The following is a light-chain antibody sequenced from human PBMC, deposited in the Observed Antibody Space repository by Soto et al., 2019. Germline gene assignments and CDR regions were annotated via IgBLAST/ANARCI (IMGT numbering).Light chain of an antibody. Sequence: DIQMTQFPSSLSASVGDRVTITCRASRAINDYVAWYQQKPGKSPNLLIFAASSLESGVPSRFSGSGSGTEFTLTIISLQPEDVATYYCQGYKSPPFTFSPGTKVEMK. CDR2: AAS. V-gene: IGKV1-27*01. CDR1: RAINDY. CDR3: QGYKSPPFT. J-gene: IGKJ3*01.